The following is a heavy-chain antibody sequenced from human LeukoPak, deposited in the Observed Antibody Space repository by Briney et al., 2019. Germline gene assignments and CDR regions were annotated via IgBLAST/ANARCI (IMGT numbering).Heavy chain of an antibody. CDR1: GYTFTDYY. J-gene: IGHJ4*02. CDR3: ARSPRSGFPYYFDY. Sequence: GASVKVSCKASGYTFTDYYMHWVRQAPGQGLEWMGWINPNSGGTNYAQKFQGRVTMTRDTSVSTAYMELSRLRSDDTAVYFCARSPRSGFPYYFDYWDQGTLVTVSS. CDR2: INPNSGGT. V-gene: IGHV1-2*02.